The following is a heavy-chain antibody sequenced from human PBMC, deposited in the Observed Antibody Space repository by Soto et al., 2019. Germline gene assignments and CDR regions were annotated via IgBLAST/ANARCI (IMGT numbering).Heavy chain of an antibody. D-gene: IGHD1-1*01. V-gene: IGHV4-30-4*08. CDR3: ARDLWVEPELYYYGMDV. J-gene: IGHJ6*02. CDR2: IFYSGTT. Sequence: SETLSLTCTVSGGSILNGGHYWTWIRQHPGKGLEWIGHIFYSGTTYYNPSLKSRLTISVDTSKNHFSLRLTSVTAADTAVYYCARDLWVEPELYYYGMDVWGQGTTVTVSS. CDR1: GGSILNGGHY.